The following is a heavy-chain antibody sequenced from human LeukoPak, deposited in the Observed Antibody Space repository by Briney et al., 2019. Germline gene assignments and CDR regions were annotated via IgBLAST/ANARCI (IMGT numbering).Heavy chain of an antibody. J-gene: IGHJ3*02. V-gene: IGHV3-74*01. CDR2: INSDGSST. Sequence: PGGSLRLSCAASGFTFSSYWMHWVRQAPGKGLVWVSRINSDGSSTSYADSVKGQFTISRDNAKNTLYLQMNSLRAEDTAMYYCARDLLQGASRDAFDIWGQGTMVTVSS. CDR1: GFTFSSYW. D-gene: IGHD1-26*01. CDR3: ARDLLQGASRDAFDI.